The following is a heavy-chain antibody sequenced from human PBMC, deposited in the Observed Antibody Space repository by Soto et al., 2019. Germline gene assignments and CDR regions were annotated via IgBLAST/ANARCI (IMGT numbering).Heavy chain of an antibody. D-gene: IGHD3-9*01. V-gene: IGHV1-46*03. CDR1: GYIFTNYY. CDR2: SNPRLGTS. CDR3: GRGDDELLTGQVNYFDF. J-gene: IGHJ4*02. Sequence: QVRLVQYGAEVREPGASVTVSCKASGYIFTNYYMHWVRQAPGQGLEWVGLSNPRLGTSSYAQKFQGRDSMTRDTSTSTVYMTITSLRAEDSAVYYCGRGDDELLTGQVNYFDFWGQGTLVTVSS.